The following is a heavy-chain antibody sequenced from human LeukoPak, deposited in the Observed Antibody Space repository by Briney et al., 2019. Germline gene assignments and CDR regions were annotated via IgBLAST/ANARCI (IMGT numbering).Heavy chain of an antibody. CDR2: ISYDGRNT. CDR1: GFTFSRNA. CDR3: AREEYGAVYYYY. D-gene: IGHD2-2*01. J-gene: IGHJ4*02. Sequence: GRSLRLSCAASGFTFSRNAMHWVRQAPGKGLEWVAVISYDGRNTYYADSVKGRFTISRDNSKNTLFLQMNSLRGEDTALYYCAREEYGAVYYYYWGQGTLVTVSS. V-gene: IGHV3-30*04.